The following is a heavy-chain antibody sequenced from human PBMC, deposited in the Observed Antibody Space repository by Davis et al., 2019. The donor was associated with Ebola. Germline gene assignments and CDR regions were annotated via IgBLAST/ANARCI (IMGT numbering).Heavy chain of an antibody. J-gene: IGHJ4*02. CDR1: GFTFSDYY. CDR3: AREGKYRDESRTFDY. D-gene: IGHD2-2*01. Sequence: GESLKISCAASGFTFSDYYMSWIRQAPGKGLEWVSYISSSSSYTNYADSVKGRFTISRDNAKNSLYLQMNSLRADDTAVYYCAREGKYRDESRTFDYWGQGTLVTASS. V-gene: IGHV3-11*06. CDR2: ISSSSSYT.